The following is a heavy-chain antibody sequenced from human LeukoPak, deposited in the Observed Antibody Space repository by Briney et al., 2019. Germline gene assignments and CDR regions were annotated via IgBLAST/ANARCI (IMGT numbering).Heavy chain of an antibody. Sequence: SVKVSCKASGGTFSSYAISWVRQAPGQGLEWMGRIIPIFGTADYAQKFQGRVTITMDESTSTAYMELSSLRSEDTAVYYCAREGIAAAGRRTLDYWGQGTLVTVSS. CDR1: GGTFSSYA. CDR3: AREGIAAAGRRTLDY. J-gene: IGHJ4*02. D-gene: IGHD6-13*01. V-gene: IGHV1-69*05. CDR2: IIPIFGTA.